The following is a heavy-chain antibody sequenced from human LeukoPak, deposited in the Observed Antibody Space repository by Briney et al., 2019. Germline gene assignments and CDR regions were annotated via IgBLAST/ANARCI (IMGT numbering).Heavy chain of an antibody. Sequence: PSETLSLTCTVSGGSISSSSYYWGWIRQPPGKGLEWIGSIYYSGSTYYNPSLKSRVTISVDTSKNQFSLKLSSVTAADTAVYYCARGVDGYDYWGQGTLVTVSS. CDR2: IYYSGST. D-gene: IGHD5-24*01. CDR3: ARGVDGYDY. CDR1: GGSISSSSYY. J-gene: IGHJ4*02. V-gene: IGHV4-39*07.